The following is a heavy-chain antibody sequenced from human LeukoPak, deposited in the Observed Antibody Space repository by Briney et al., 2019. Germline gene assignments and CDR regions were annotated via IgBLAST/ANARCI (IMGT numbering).Heavy chain of an antibody. V-gene: IGHV1-2*02. Sequence: ASVKVSCKASGYTFTGYYMHWVRQAPGQGLEWMGWINPNSGGTNYAQKFQGRVTMTRDTSISTAYMELSRLRSDDTAVYYCARDRGPGGHIVVVTAILTLWGQGTLVTVSS. CDR3: ARDRGPGGHIVVVTAILTL. CDR2: INPNSGGT. D-gene: IGHD2-21*02. CDR1: GYTFTGYY. J-gene: IGHJ4*02.